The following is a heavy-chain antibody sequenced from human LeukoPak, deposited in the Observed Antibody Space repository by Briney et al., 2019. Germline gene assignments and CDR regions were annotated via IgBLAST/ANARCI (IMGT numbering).Heavy chain of an antibody. CDR3: AREWKYYYDNSDYSY. Sequence: PGGSLRLSCAASGFTFSTYSMNWVRQAPGKGLEWVSYITSSSSTIYYADSVKGRFTISRDNAKNSLYLQMNSLRDEDTAVYYCAREWKYYYDNSDYSYWGQGTLVTVSS. V-gene: IGHV3-48*02. J-gene: IGHJ4*02. CDR2: ITSSSSTI. D-gene: IGHD3-22*01. CDR1: GFTFSTYS.